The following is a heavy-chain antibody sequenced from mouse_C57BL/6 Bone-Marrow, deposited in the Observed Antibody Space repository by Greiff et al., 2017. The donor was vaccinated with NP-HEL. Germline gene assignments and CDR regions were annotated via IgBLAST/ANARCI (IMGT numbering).Heavy chain of an antibody. CDR1: GYTFTSYG. J-gene: IGHJ1*03. Sequence: VQLQQSGAELARPGASVKLSCKASGYTFTSYGISWVKQRTGQGLEWIGEIYPRSGNTYYNEKFKGKATLTADKSSSTAYMELRSLTSEDSAVYFCAIYYGNYGYFDVWGTGTTVTVSS. CDR2: IYPRSGNT. V-gene: IGHV1-81*01. CDR3: AIYYGNYGYFDV. D-gene: IGHD2-1*01.